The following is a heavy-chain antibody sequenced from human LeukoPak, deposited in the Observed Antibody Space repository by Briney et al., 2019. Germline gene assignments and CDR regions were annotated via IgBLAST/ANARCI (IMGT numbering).Heavy chain of an antibody. V-gene: IGHV5-51*01. CDR3: ARATIAVAGLNDAFDI. Sequence: GESLKIFCKGSGYSFTSYWIGWVRQMPGKGLEWMGIIYPGDSDTRYSPSFQGQVTISADKSISTAYLQWSSLKASDTAMYYCARATIAVAGLNDAFDIWGQGTMVTVSS. CDR1: GYSFTSYW. D-gene: IGHD6-13*01. J-gene: IGHJ3*02. CDR2: IYPGDSDT.